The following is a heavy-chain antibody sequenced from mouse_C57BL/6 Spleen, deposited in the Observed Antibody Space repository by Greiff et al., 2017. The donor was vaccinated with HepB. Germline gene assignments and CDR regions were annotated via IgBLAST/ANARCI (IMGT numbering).Heavy chain of an antibody. D-gene: IGHD4-1*01. J-gene: IGHJ3*01. Sequence: EVQLQQSGPELVKPGASVKISCKASGYTFTDYYMNWVKQSHGKSLEWIGDINPNNGGTSYNQKFKGKATLTVDKSSSTAYMELRSLTSEDSAVYYCARRDWDEFAYWGQGTLVTVSA. V-gene: IGHV1-26*01. CDR1: GYTFTDYY. CDR2: INPNNGGT. CDR3: ARRDWDEFAY.